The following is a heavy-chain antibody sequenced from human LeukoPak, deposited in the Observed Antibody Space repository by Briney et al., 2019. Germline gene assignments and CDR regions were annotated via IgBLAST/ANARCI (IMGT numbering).Heavy chain of an antibody. CDR3: ARLSSSTSWGMDFDY. V-gene: IGHV1-2*04. Sequence: ASAKVSCKASGYTFTGYYMHWVRQAPGQGLEWMGWINPNSGGTNYAQKFQGWVTMTRDTSISTAYMELSRLRSDDTAVYYCARLSSSTSWGMDFDYWGQGTLVTVSS. CDR2: INPNSGGT. CDR1: GYTFTGYY. D-gene: IGHD2-2*01. J-gene: IGHJ4*02.